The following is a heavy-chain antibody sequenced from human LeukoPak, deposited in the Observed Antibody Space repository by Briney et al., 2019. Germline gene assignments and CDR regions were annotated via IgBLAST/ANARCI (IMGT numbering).Heavy chain of an antibody. CDR2: INEDGSEK. V-gene: IGHV3-7*01. Sequence: GGSLRLSCSASGFSCSSYWMSWVRQAPGKGLEWVAHINEDGSEKYYVDSVKGRFFISRDNAAKSLSLQMNRLRDADTAVYYCARVSVGAPAFDYWGQGNLVTASS. CDR3: ARVSVGAPAFDY. D-gene: IGHD1-26*01. J-gene: IGHJ4*02. CDR1: GFSCSSYW.